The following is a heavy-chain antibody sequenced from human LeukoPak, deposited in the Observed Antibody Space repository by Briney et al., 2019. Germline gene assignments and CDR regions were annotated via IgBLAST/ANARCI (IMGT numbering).Heavy chain of an antibody. CDR2: IAYDGSNK. Sequence: PGGSLRLSCGASGFTFRSYAMHWVRQAPGKGLEWVAVIAYDGSNKYYADSVKGRFTISRDNSKNTLYLQVNSLRAEDTAVYYCARGSYDSSGHRGDYWGQGTLVTVSS. J-gene: IGHJ4*02. V-gene: IGHV3-30-3*01. D-gene: IGHD3-22*01. CDR1: GFTFRSYA. CDR3: ARGSYDSSGHRGDY.